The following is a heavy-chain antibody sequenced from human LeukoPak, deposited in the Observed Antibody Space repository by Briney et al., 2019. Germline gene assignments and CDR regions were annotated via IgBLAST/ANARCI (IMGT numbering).Heavy chain of an antibody. CDR1: GGSISSGDYY. Sequence: PSETLSLTCTVSGGSISSGDYYWSWIRQPPGKGLEWIGYIYCSGSTYYNPSLKSRVTISVDTSKNQFSLKLSSVTAADTAVYYCAREGLIAAAFFDYWGQGTLVTVSS. J-gene: IGHJ4*02. D-gene: IGHD6-13*01. CDR3: AREGLIAAAFFDY. V-gene: IGHV4-30-4*08. CDR2: IYCSGST.